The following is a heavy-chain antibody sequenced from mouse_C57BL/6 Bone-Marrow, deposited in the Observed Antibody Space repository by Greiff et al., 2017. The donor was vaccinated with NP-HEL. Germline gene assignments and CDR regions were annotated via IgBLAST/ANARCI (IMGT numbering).Heavy chain of an antibody. J-gene: IGHJ2*01. Sequence: LQQSGPGILQSSQTLSLTCSFSGFSLSTSGMGVSWIRQPSGKGLEWLAHIYWDDDKRYNPSLKSRLTISKDTSRNQVFLKITSVDTADTATYYCARWMRIYYDYALDYWGQGTTLTVSS. V-gene: IGHV8-12*01. CDR3: ARWMRIYYDYALDY. CDR1: GFSLSTSGMG. D-gene: IGHD2-4*01. CDR2: IYWDDDK.